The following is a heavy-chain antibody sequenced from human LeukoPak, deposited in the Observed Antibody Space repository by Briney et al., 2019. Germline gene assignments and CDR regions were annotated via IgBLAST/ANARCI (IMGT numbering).Heavy chain of an antibody. Sequence: GASVKVSCKASGYTFTSYYMHWVRQAPGQGLEWMGIINPSGGSTSYAQKFQGSVTMTRDTSASTVYMELSSLRSEDTAVYYCARMGIRSSPMVRGVISNWGQGTLVTVSS. CDR3: ARMGIRSSPMVRGVISN. D-gene: IGHD3-10*01. V-gene: IGHV1-46*01. CDR2: INPSGGST. CDR1: GYTFTSYY. J-gene: IGHJ4*02.